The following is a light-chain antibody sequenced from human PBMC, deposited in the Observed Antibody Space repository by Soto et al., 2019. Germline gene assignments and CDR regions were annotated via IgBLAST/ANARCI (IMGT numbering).Light chain of an antibody. CDR1: QGIRNE. CDR3: LQDYSYPRT. CDR2: ASS. Sequence: AIQMTQSPSSLSASVGDRVTITCRASQGIRNELAWYQQSPGRAPNLLIYASSNLQTGVPSRFRGSGSGTDFTLTISSLQPEDFAAYYCLQDYSYPRTFGQGTKVEV. V-gene: IGKV1-6*01. J-gene: IGKJ1*01.